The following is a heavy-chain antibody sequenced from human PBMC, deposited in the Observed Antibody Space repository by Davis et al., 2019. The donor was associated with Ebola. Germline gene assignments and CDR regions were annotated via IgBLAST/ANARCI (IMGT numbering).Heavy chain of an antibody. CDR1: RFTFSNYW. CDR2: IKEDGSKE. Sequence: GESLKISCAASRFTFSNYWMSWARQAPGKGLECVAHIKEDGSKEFYVDSVKGRFTISRDNAKSSLYLQMNSLRAEDTAVFYCVRGGSPTAYWGQGTPVTVSS. V-gene: IGHV3-7*03. J-gene: IGHJ1*01. CDR3: VRGGSPTAY.